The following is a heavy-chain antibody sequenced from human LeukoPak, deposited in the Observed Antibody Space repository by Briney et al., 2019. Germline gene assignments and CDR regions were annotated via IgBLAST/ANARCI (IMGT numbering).Heavy chain of an antibody. D-gene: IGHD3-10*01. CDR1: GLTFSSYG. J-gene: IGHJ4*02. CDR2: IIGSAVNT. V-gene: IGHV3-23*01. CDR3: AKYTSGTSYRGLDQ. Sequence: PGGSLRLSCGASGLTFSSYGMSWVRQAPGKGLEWVSTIIGSAVNTYYADSVKGRFTISRDDSKNTVYLQMNSLRAENTAVYSCAKYTSGTSYRGLDQWGQGTLVTVSS.